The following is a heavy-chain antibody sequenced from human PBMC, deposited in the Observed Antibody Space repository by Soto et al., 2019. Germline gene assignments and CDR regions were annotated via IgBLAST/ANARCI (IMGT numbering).Heavy chain of an antibody. CDR2: TYYRSNWRH. J-gene: IGHJ4*02. D-gene: IGHD6-19*01. CDR3: ARGVAGTGFDL. CDR1: GDSVSSNTDA. Sequence: XQTLSLPFVISGDSVSSNTDAWNLIRSSPSRGLEWLGRTYYRSNWRHDYAVSVKSRITVNPDTSKNHFSLQLNSVTPDDTAVYYCARGVAGTGFDLWGQGTLVTDSS. V-gene: IGHV6-1*01.